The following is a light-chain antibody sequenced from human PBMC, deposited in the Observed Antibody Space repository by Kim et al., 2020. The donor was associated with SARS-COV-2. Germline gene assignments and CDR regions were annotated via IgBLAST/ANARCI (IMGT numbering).Light chain of an antibody. J-gene: IGKJ1*01. CDR3: QQYSGRPQT. V-gene: IGKV4-1*01. CDR2: WAS. Sequence: DIVMTQSPDSLAVSLGERATINCKSSQSVLYSYNNKNFLAWYQQKPGQPPKLLIYWASTRESGVPDRFSGSGSGTDLTLTISSLQAEDVAVYSCQQYSGRPQTVGKETKVNIK. CDR1: QSVLYSYNNKNF.